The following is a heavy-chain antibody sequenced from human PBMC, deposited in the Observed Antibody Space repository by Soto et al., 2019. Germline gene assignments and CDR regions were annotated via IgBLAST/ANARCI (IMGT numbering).Heavy chain of an antibody. D-gene: IGHD3-9*01. CDR2: IYWDDDK. Sequence: QITLKESGPTLVKPTQTLTLTCTFSGFSLSTSGVGVGWIRQSPGKALESLALIYWDDDKRYRPSLKSRLTINKDTSKNQVVLTMDNMDPVDTGTYYCAHRRAHTTDWSVGWFDPWGQGILVTVSS. CDR1: GFSLSTSGVG. J-gene: IGHJ5*02. CDR3: AHRRAHTTDWSVGWFDP. V-gene: IGHV2-5*02.